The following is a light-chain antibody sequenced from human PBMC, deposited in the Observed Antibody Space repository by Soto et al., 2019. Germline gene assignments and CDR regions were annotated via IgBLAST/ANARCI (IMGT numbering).Light chain of an antibody. CDR1: SSNIGSNY. CDR2: RNN. CDR3: AAWDDSLSAYVV. Sequence: QSVLTQSPSASGTPGQRVTISCSGSSSNIGSNYVYWYQQFPGTAPKLLIYRNNQRPSGVPDRFSGSKSGTSASLAISGLRSEDEADYYCAAWDDSLSAYVVFGGGTQLTVL. J-gene: IGLJ7*01. V-gene: IGLV1-47*01.